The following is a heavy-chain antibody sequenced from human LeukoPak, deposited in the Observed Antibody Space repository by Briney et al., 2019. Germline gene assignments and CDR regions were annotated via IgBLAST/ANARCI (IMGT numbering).Heavy chain of an antibody. D-gene: IGHD2-2*01. Sequence: GGSLRLSCAASGFTFSSYAMHWVRQAPGKGLEWVAVISYDGSNKYYADSVKGRFTISRDNSKNTPYLQMNSLRAEDTAVYYCARVGVVPAAFDYWGQGTLVTVSS. CDR3: ARVGVVPAAFDY. CDR2: ISYDGSNK. J-gene: IGHJ4*02. CDR1: GFTFSSYA. V-gene: IGHV3-30-3*01.